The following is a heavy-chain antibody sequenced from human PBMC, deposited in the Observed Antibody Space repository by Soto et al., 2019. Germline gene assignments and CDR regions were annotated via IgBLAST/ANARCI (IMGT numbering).Heavy chain of an antibody. Sequence: QVQLVESGGGVVQPGRSLRLSCAASGFTFSSYGMHCVRQAPGKGLEWVAVISYDGSNKYYADSVKGRFTISRDNSKNTLYLQMNSLRAEDTAVYYCAKDLLGRGNYALGYSWAFDIWGQGTMVTVSS. J-gene: IGHJ3*02. V-gene: IGHV3-30*18. CDR3: AKDLLGRGNYALGYSWAFDI. D-gene: IGHD1-7*01. CDR1: GFTFSSYG. CDR2: ISYDGSNK.